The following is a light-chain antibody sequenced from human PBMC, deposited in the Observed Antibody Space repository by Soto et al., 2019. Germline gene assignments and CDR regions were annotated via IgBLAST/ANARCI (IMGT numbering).Light chain of an antibody. J-gene: IGKJ1*01. CDR1: QRVSSSY. V-gene: IGKV3-20*01. CDR2: DAS. CDR3: QQYGSSGT. Sequence: VLWHSPGTLSLSPGERATLSPRGSQRVSSSYLAWYQQKPGQAPRLLIYDASSRAPDIPDRCSGSGSGTDFTLTISRLAPEDFAVYYCQQYGSSGTFGQGTKVDI.